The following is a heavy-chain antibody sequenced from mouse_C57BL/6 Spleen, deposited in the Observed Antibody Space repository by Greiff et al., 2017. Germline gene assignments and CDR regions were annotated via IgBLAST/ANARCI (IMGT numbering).Heavy chain of an antibody. CDR1: GYAFSSSW. J-gene: IGHJ3*01. Sequence: QVQLQQSGPELVKPGASVKISCKASGYAFSSSWMNWVKQRPGKGLEWIGRISPGDGDTNYNGKFKGKATLTADKSSSTAYMQLSSLTSEDSAVXFCARGGSSSFAYWGQGTLVTVSA. CDR2: ISPGDGDT. CDR3: ARGGSSSFAY. D-gene: IGHD1-1*01. V-gene: IGHV1-82*01.